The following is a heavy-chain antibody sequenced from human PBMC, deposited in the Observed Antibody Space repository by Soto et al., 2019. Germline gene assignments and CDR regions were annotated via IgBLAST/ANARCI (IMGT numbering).Heavy chain of an antibody. V-gene: IGHV5-10-1*01. CDR1: GYIFTSYW. Sequence: PVESLKISCKGSGYIFTSYWISWFLQMPGKGLEWMGRIDPSDSYTNYSPSFQGHVTISADKSISTAYLQWSSLKASDTAMYYCARPIRYYYYGMDVWGQGTTVTVSS. CDR2: IDPSDSYT. CDR3: ARPIRYYYYGMDV. J-gene: IGHJ6*02.